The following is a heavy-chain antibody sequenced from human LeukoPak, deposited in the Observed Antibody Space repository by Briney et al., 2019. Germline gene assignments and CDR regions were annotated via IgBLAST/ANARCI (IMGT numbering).Heavy chain of an antibody. D-gene: IGHD1-1*01. J-gene: IGHJ4*02. CDR3: GHPELP. CDR2: ITSSGTHT. V-gene: IGHV3-23*01. Sequence: GGSLRLSCAASGFTFSSYTMSWVRQAPGKGLEWVSGITSSGTHTYYVDSVKGRFTISRDNSKNMLHVQMTSLRAEDTAVYYCGHPELPWGQGTLVTVSS. CDR1: GFTFSSYT.